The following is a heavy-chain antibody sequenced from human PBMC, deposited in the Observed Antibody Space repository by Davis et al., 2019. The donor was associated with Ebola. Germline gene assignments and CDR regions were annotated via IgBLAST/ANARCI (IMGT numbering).Heavy chain of an antibody. CDR1: GFTSSTYW. Sequence: GGSLRLSCAASGFTSSTYWMSWVRQAPGKGLEWVSVIYSGGSTYYADSVKGRFTISRDNSKNTVYLQMNSLRADDTAVYYCARGAGTGGDYWGQGTLVTVSS. CDR2: IYSGGST. J-gene: IGHJ4*02. CDR3: ARGAGTGGDY. D-gene: IGHD6-13*01. V-gene: IGHV3-53*01.